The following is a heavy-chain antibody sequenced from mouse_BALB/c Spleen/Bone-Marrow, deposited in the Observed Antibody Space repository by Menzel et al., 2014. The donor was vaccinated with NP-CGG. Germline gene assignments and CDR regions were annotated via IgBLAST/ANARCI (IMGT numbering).Heavy chain of an antibody. Sequence: EVMLVESGGDLVKPGGSLKLSCAASGFTFSNYGMSWVRQTPDKRLEWDATLSSGGSYTYFPDSVKGRFTISRDNAKNTLYLQMNSLKSEDAAMYYCARLTPDYAMDYWGQGTSVTVSS. D-gene: IGHD1-3*01. CDR1: GFTFSNYG. CDR3: ARLTPDYAMDY. CDR2: LSSGGSYT. J-gene: IGHJ4*01. V-gene: IGHV5-6*01.